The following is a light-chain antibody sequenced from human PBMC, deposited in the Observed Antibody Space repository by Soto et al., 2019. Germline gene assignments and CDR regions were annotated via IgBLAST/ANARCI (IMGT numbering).Light chain of an antibody. V-gene: IGKV3-15*01. CDR1: HSVGTN. Sequence: EIVMKQSPDTLSVSPGEGATLSCRASHSVGTNLAWYQQKPGQAPRLVISGASTRATGVPARFSGSGSATDFALSISGLQSEDFAVYYCQQYDDWPLTFGGGTRVEIK. CDR2: GAS. J-gene: IGKJ4*01. CDR3: QQYDDWPLT.